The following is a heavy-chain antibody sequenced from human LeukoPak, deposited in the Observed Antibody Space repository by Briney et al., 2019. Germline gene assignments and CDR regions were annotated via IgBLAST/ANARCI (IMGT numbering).Heavy chain of an antibody. Sequence: QAGGYLRLSCAASGFTVSSNYMSWVRQAPGKGLEWVSVIYSGGNTYYADSVKGRFTISRDNSKNELYLQTNSLRAEDTAVYYCAKDMNYYSSGSYYIDAFDIWGQGTMVTVSS. J-gene: IGHJ3*02. CDR3: AKDMNYYSSGSYYIDAFDI. CDR1: GFTVSSNY. V-gene: IGHV3-53*01. CDR2: IYSGGNT. D-gene: IGHD3-10*01.